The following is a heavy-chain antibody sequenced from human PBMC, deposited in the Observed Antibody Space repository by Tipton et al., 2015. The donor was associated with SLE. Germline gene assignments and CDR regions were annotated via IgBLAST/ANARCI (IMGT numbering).Heavy chain of an antibody. J-gene: IGHJ4*02. D-gene: IGHD1-1*01. CDR2: ISFDGSNT. V-gene: IGHV3-30*04. CDR3: AAELDRRCFDY. Sequence: SLRLSCAASGMTFSTYAMHWVRQAPGKGLEWVAVISFDGSNTYYADSVKCRITISRDNSKNTLYLQMNSLRAEDTAVYYCAAELDRRCFDYCGQVTLVTVSS. CDR1: GMTFSTYA.